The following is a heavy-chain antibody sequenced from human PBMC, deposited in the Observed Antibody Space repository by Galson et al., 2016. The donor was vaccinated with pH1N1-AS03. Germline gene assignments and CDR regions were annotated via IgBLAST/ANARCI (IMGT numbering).Heavy chain of an antibody. J-gene: IGHJ6*02. CDR2: INPNSGVT. Sequence: SVKVSCKASGYTFTGFYVNWVRQAPGQGLERMGWINPNSGVTNYAQKFQAWVTMTRDTSSSTAYMELSGLKSDDTAVYYCARDPRGPCSSSTCPTAYYFGMDVWGQGTTVIVSS. CDR1: GYTFTGFY. D-gene: IGHD2-2*01. V-gene: IGHV1-2*04. CDR3: ARDPRGPCSSSTCPTAYYFGMDV.